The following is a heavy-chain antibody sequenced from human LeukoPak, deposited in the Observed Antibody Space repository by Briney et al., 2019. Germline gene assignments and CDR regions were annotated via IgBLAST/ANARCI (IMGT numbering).Heavy chain of an antibody. CDR2: ISASGGET. V-gene: IGHV3-23*01. CDR1: GLTFSSYS. Sequence: GGSLRLSCVVSGLTFSSYSMTWVRQAPGKGLEWVSGISASGGETWYPDSVKGRFAISRDNSKNTLFLQMNSLRVEDTAIYYCAKDAAGPEYWGQGTLVTVSS. D-gene: IGHD6-13*01. CDR3: AKDAAGPEY. J-gene: IGHJ4*02.